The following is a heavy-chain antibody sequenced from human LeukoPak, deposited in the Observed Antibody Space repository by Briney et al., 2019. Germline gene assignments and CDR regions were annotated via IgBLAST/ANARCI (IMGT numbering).Heavy chain of an antibody. CDR1: GYSVSSNSAA. CDR3: ARVQGGYSSSRKWFYFDY. D-gene: IGHD6-13*01. Sequence: SQTLSLTCAISGYSVSSNSAAWNWIRQSPSRGLEWLGRTYYRSKWYNDYAVSVKSRITINPDTSKNQFSLQLNSVTPEHTAVYYCARVQGGYSSSRKWFYFDYWGQGTLVTVSS. J-gene: IGHJ4*02. CDR2: TYYRSKWYN. V-gene: IGHV6-1*01.